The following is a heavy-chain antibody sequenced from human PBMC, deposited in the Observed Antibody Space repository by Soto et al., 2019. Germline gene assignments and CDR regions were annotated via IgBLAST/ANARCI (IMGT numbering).Heavy chain of an antibody. D-gene: IGHD3-22*01. V-gene: IGHV3-30*18. Sequence: WWSLRLSCAASGLTFSSYGMHWFRQAPGKGLEWVAVISYDGSNKYYADSVKGRFTISRDNSKNTLYLQMNSLRAEDTAVYYCAKDYYYDSSGYYYPYYYYYGMDVWGQGTTVTVSS. CDR3: AKDYYYDSSGYYYPYYYYYGMDV. CDR2: ISYDGSNK. CDR1: GLTFSSYG. J-gene: IGHJ6*02.